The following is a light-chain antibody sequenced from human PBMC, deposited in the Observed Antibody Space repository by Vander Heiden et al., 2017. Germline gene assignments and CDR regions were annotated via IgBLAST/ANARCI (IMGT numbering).Light chain of an antibody. V-gene: IGLV2-8*01. J-gene: IGLJ2*01. CDR2: EVT. Sequence: SALTQPPSASGSPGRSVTISGSGTSRDVGRYNYVSWYQKYPGKPPKLIIYEVTKRPSGVPDRFSGSKSGNTASLTASGLQAEDEADYHCSSYAGSNIVVFGGGTKLTVL. CDR3: SSYAGSNIVV. CDR1: SRDVGRYNY.